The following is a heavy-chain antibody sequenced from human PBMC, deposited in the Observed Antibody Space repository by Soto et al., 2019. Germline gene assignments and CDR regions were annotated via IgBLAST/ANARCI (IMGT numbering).Heavy chain of an antibody. D-gene: IGHD2-8*02. V-gene: IGHV3-23*01. CDR3: ECGVETGHYYYGMDV. CDR1: GFTFSSYA. Sequence: GGSLRLSCAASGFTFSSYAMSWVRQAPGKGLEWVSGISGSGDSTYYADSVKGRFTISRDNSKNTLYLQMNSLRAEDTAVYYCECGVETGHYYYGMDVWGQGTTVYVSS. CDR2: ISGSGDST. J-gene: IGHJ6*02.